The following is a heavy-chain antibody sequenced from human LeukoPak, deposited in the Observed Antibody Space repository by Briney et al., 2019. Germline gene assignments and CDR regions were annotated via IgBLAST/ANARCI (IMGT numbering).Heavy chain of an antibody. J-gene: IGHJ3*02. V-gene: IGHV1-69*01. CDR3: ARDHCGGDCYPRADAFDI. CDR2: IIPIFGTA. CDR1: GGTFSSYA. D-gene: IGHD2-21*01. Sequence: SVKVSCKASGGTFSSYAISWVRQAPGQGLEWMGGIIPIFGTANYAQKFQGRVTITADESTSTAYMELSSLRSEDTAVYYRARDHCGGDCYPRADAFDIWGQGTMVTVSS.